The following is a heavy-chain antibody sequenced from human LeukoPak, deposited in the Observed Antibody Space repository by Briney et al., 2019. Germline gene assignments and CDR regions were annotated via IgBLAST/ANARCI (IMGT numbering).Heavy chain of an antibody. V-gene: IGHV4-61*02. Sequence: PSETLSLTCTVSGGSISSGSFYWSWIRQPAGKGLEWIGRIYTSGSTNYNPSLKSRVTISVDTSKNQFSLKLSSVTAADTAVYYCARRKYSTYQLLNQRTPYFDYWGQGTLVTVSS. D-gene: IGHD2-2*01. CDR1: GGSISSGSFY. J-gene: IGHJ4*02. CDR2: IYTSGST. CDR3: ARRKYSTYQLLNQRTPYFDY.